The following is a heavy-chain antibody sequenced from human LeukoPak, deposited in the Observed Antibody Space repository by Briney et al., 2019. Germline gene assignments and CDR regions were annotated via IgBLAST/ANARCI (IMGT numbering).Heavy chain of an antibody. V-gene: IGHV4-34*01. D-gene: IGHD3-22*01. J-gene: IGHJ4*02. CDR2: ITPSGST. CDR1: GGSFSGYF. Sequence: SETLSLTCVVYGGSFSGYFWSWIRQPPGKGQEWIGEITPSGSTNYNPSLKSRVSISIDTSKKKLSLRLTSVTAADSAVYYCASSFYYDSRDYWGQGTLVTVSS. CDR3: ASSFYYDSRDY.